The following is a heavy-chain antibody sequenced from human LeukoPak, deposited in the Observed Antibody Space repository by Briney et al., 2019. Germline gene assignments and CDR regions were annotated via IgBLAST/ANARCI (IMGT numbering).Heavy chain of an antibody. CDR1: GGSFSGYY. Sequence: SETLSLTCAVYGGSFSGYYWSWIRQPPGKGLEWIGEINHSGSTNYNPSLKSRVTISVDTSKNQFSLKLSSVTAADTAVYYCARKGYCSSTSCYGFSRYYYMDVWGKGTTVTISS. CDR3: ARKGYCSSTSCYGFSRYYYMDV. J-gene: IGHJ6*03. V-gene: IGHV4-34*01. D-gene: IGHD2-2*01. CDR2: INHSGST.